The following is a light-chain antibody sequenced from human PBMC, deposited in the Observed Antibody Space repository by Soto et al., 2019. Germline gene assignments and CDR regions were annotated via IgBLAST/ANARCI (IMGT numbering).Light chain of an antibody. J-gene: IGLJ2*01. Sequence: QSALTQPASVSGSPGQSITISCTGTSSDVGSYNLVSWYQQHPGKAPKLMIYEGSKRPSGVSNRFSGSNSGNTASLTISGLQAEDEADYYCCSYAGSSTLVFGGGTELTVL. CDR1: SSDVGSYNL. CDR3: CSYAGSSTLV. CDR2: EGS. V-gene: IGLV2-23*01.